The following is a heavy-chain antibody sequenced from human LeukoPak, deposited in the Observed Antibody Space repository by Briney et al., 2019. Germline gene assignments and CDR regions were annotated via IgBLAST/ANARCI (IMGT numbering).Heavy chain of an antibody. CDR3: ARGHSYYDYVWGSYRYGYMGDY. CDR2: INHSGCT. CDR1: GGSFSGYY. V-gene: IGHV4-34*01. Sequence: PSETLSVTCAVYGGSFSGYYWSWIRQPPGKRLEWIGEINHSGCTNYNPSLKSRVTISVDTSKNQFSLKLSSVTAADTAVYYCARGHSYYDYVWGSYRYGYMGDYWGQGTLVTVSS. J-gene: IGHJ4*02. D-gene: IGHD3-16*02.